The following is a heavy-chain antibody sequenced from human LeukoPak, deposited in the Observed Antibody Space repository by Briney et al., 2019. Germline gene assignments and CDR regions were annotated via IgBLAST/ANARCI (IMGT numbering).Heavy chain of an antibody. V-gene: IGHV3-33*01. CDR3: ARDIAAALDY. Sequence: GGSLRLSCAASGFTFSSYGMHWVRQAPGKGLEWVAVVWYDGSNKYYADSVKGRFTISRDNSKNTLYLHMNSLRAEDTAVYYCARDIAAALDYWGQGTLVTVSS. CDR2: VWYDGSNK. D-gene: IGHD6-13*01. CDR1: GFTFSSYG. J-gene: IGHJ4*02.